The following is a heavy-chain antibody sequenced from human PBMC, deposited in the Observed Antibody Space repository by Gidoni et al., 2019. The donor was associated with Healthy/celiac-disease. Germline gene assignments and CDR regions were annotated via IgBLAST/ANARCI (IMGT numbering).Heavy chain of an antibody. V-gene: IGHV3-23*01. CDR3: AKDSTREVGATNYFDY. CDR1: GFTFSSYA. D-gene: IGHD1-26*01. Sequence: EVQLLESGGGLVQPGGSLRLSCAASGFTFSSYAMRWVRQAPGRGLEWVSAIRGSGGSKYYADSVKGRFTISRDNSKNTLYLQMNSLRAEDTAVYYCAKDSTREVGATNYFDYWGQGTLVTVSS. CDR2: IRGSGGSK. J-gene: IGHJ4*02.